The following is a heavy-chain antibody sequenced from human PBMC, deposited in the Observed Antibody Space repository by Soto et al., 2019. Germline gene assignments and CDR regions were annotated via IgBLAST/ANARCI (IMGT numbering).Heavy chain of an antibody. J-gene: IGHJ5*02. CDR2: IIPIFGTA. D-gene: IGHD5-12*01. V-gene: IGHV1-69*13. CDR3: ARTEMATITPFDP. CDR1: GGTFSSYA. Sequence: SVKVSCKASGGTFSSYAISWVRQAPGQGLEWMGGIIPIFGTANYAQKFQGRVTITADEPTSTAYMELSSLRSEDTAVYYCARTEMATITPFDPWGQGTLVTVSS.